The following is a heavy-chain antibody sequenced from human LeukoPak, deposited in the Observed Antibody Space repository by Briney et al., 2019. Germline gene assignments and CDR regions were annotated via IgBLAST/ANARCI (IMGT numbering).Heavy chain of an antibody. Sequence: PSETLSLTCTVSGGSISSSSYYWGWIRQPPGKGLEWIGSIYYSGSTYYNPSLKSRVTISVDTSKNQFSLKLSSVTAADTAVYYCARHAGGDSGYDWGDDAFDIWGQGTMVTVSS. D-gene: IGHD5-12*01. V-gene: IGHV4-39*01. CDR3: ARHAGGDSGYDWGDDAFDI. J-gene: IGHJ3*02. CDR2: IYYSGST. CDR1: GGSISSSSYY.